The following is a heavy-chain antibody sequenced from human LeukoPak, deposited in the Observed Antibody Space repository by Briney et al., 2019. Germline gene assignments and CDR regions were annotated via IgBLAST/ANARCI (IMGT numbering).Heavy chain of an antibody. D-gene: IGHD1-7*01. CDR2: IYDSGNT. CDR3: ARFIRTREFDY. J-gene: IGHJ4*02. CDR1: GGSISSDDQY. V-gene: IGHV4-39*07. Sequence: SETLSHTCTVSGGSISSDDQYWGWIRQPPGRGLEWIASIYDSGNTYYNPSLKSRVTMSEDTSKNQFSLKLTSLTAADTAVYYCARFIRTREFDYWGQGTLVTVSS.